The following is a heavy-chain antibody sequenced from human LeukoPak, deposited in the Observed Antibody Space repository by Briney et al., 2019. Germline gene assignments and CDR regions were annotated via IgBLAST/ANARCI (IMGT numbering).Heavy chain of an antibody. D-gene: IGHD1-26*01. V-gene: IGHV3-23*01. CDR1: RFTFHMYA. CDR3: AKWDENFYYMDV. Sequence: PGGSLRLSCAASRFTFHMYAMSWVRQAPGRGLEWVSPISGSGGGTFYGSSARGRFTISRDNSKNIVFLQMNGLRAEDTAVYYCAKWDENFYYMDVWGQGTTVTVSS. J-gene: IGHJ6*03. CDR2: ISGSGGGT.